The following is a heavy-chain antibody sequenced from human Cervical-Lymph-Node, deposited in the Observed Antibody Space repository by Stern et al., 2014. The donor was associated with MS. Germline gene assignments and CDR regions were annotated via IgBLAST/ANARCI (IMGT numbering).Heavy chain of an antibody. CDR3: ATYSSSWSPPWY. Sequence: VQLVQSGAEVKKPGASVKGSCKASGDTFTSYYMHWVRQAPGQGLEWMGIINPTGGSTHFSQRFQGRVTLTSDTSTSTVYMELSSLRSEDTANYYCATYSSSWSPPWYWGQGTLVTVSS. J-gene: IGHJ4*02. V-gene: IGHV1-46*01. CDR1: GDTFTSYY. CDR2: INPTGGST. D-gene: IGHD6-6*01.